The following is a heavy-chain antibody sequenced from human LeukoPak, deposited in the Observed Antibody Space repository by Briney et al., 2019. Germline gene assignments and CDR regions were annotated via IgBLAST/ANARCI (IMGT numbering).Heavy chain of an antibody. V-gene: IGHV3-23*01. CDR2: ISGSGGST. J-gene: IGHJ4*02. CDR1: GFTFSSYA. Sequence: GGSLRLSCAASGFTFSSYAMSWVRQAPGEGLEWVSVISGSGGSTYYADSVKGRFTISRDNSKNTLYLQMNSLRAEDTAVYYCAKDLVLLWFGELLNYFDYWGQGTLVTVSS. CDR3: AKDLVLLWFGELLNYFDY. D-gene: IGHD3-10*01.